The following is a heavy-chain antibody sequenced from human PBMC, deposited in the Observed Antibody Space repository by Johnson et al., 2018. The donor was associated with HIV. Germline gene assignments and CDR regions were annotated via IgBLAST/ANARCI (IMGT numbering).Heavy chain of an antibody. CDR1: GFTFDDYA. CDR2: ISWNSGNK. Sequence: EVQLVESGGALVQPGRSLRLSCAASGFTFDDYAMHWVRQAPGKGLEWVSGISWNSGNKGYVDSVKGRFTISRDNAKNSLYLQMNSLRAEDTAVYYCARDPVSHYYDSSGSLDDAFDIWGQGTMVTVSS. J-gene: IGHJ3*02. V-gene: IGHV3-9*01. D-gene: IGHD3-22*01. CDR3: ARDPVSHYYDSSGSLDDAFDI.